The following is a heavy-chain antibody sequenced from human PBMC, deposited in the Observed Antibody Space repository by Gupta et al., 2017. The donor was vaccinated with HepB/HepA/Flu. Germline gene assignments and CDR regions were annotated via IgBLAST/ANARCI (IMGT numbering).Heavy chain of an antibody. CDR2: INGDSGNA. J-gene: IGHJ1*01. V-gene: IGHV1-18*01. Sequence: QVYLVHSGAEVKKPGASVKVSCKASGYRFTSYGINWVRQAPGQGLEWMGWINGDSGNAYYAQTVQGRVSMTIDASTDTAYMEMTSLRFDDTAIYYCARGGRFGDFLDWGQGTLVTVSS. CDR1: GYRFTSYG. D-gene: IGHD2-21*01. CDR3: ARGGRFGDFLD.